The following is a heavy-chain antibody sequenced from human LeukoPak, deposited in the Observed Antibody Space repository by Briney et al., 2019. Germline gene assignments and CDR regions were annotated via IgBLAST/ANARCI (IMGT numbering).Heavy chain of an antibody. J-gene: IGHJ6*02. CDR2: FDPEDGET. V-gene: IGHV1-24*01. Sequence: ASVKVSCKVSGYTLTELSMHWVRQAPGKGLECMGTFDPEDGETIYAQRFQGRLTMTEDTSSDTAYMELSSLRSEDTAVYYCATDYGSGSYYNYHYGMDIWGQGTTVTVSS. CDR1: GYTLTELS. CDR3: ATDYGSGSYYNYHYGMDI. D-gene: IGHD3-10*01.